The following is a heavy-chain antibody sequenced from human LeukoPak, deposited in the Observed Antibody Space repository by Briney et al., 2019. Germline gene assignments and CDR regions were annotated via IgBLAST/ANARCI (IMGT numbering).Heavy chain of an antibody. D-gene: IGHD2-21*01. J-gene: IGHJ3*02. CDR1: GGSISSGDYY. CDR2: IYYSGST. V-gene: IGHV4-30-4*08. CDR3: ARVPRHIVAFDI. Sequence: SETLSLTCTVSGGSISSGDYYWSWIRQPPGKGLEWIGYIYYSGSTYYNPSLKSRVAISVDTSKNQFSLKLSSVTAADTAVYYCARVPRHIVAFDIWGQGTMVTVSS.